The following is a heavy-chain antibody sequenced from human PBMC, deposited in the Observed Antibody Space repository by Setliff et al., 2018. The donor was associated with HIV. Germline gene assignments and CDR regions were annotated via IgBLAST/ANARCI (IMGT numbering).Heavy chain of an antibody. J-gene: IGHJ5*02. D-gene: IGHD3-22*01. V-gene: IGHV4-38-2*01. Sequence: SETLSLTCAVSAYSISSGYYWGWIRQPPGKGLEWIGSIYHSGSTYYNPSLMSRVTISVDTSKNQFSLKLRSVTVADTAVYYCARSDYYDSSGYSWFDPWGQGTLVTVSS. CDR3: ARSDYYDSSGYSWFDP. CDR1: AYSISSGYY. CDR2: IYHSGST.